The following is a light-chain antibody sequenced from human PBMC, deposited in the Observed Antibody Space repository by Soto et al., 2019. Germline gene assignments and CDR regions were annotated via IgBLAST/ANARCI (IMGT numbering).Light chain of an antibody. Sequence: QSALTQPASVSGSPGQSITISCTGTSSDVGDYNYVSWYQQHPGKAPKLMIYDVSNRPSGVSNRFSGSKSGNTASLTISGLRAEDEADYYCSSYRSSSTVFGTGTKLTV. CDR2: DVS. J-gene: IGLJ1*01. V-gene: IGLV2-14*01. CDR1: SSDVGDYNY. CDR3: SSYRSSSTV.